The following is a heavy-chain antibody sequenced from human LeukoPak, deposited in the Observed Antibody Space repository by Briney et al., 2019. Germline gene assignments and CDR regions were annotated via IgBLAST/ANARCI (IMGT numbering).Heavy chain of an antibody. CDR2: IYSGGST. CDR1: GFTVSSNY. Sequence: GGSLRLSCAASGFTVSSNYMSWVRQAPGKGLEWVSVIYSGGSTYYADSVKGRFTISRDNSKSTLYLQMNSLRAEDTAVYYCAKDRSPATMIVVVIMDYWGQGTLVTVSS. CDR3: AKDRSPATMIVVVIMDY. D-gene: IGHD3-22*01. V-gene: IGHV3-66*01. J-gene: IGHJ4*02.